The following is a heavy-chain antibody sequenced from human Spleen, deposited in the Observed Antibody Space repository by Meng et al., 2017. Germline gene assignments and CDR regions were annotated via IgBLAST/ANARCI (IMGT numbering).Heavy chain of an antibody. CDR1: GDSITNHNW. Sequence: VQLRESGPALVNPAETPSLTCPVSGDSITNHNWWAWVRQPPGKGLEWIGEFPHRGSSAYNPSLKSRVSMSIDKSKNQFSLKLTSVTAADTAVYHCLRGSGGSVWGQGTLVTVSS. D-gene: IGHD3-10*01. V-gene: IGHV4-4*02. CDR2: FPHRGSS. CDR3: LRGSGGSV. J-gene: IGHJ1*01.